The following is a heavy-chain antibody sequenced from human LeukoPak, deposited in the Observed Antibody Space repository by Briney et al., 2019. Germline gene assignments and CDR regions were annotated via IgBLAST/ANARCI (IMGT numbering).Heavy chain of an antibody. CDR1: GGSISSSSYY. Sequence: SETLSLTCTVSGGSISSSSYYWGWIRQPPGKGLEWIGSIYYSGSTNYNPSLKSRVTISVDTSKNQFSLKLSSVTAADTAVYYCASREPRSYYYYMDVWGKGTTVTVSS. V-gene: IGHV4-39*07. CDR2: IYYSGST. J-gene: IGHJ6*03. D-gene: IGHD1-14*01. CDR3: ASREPRSYYYYMDV.